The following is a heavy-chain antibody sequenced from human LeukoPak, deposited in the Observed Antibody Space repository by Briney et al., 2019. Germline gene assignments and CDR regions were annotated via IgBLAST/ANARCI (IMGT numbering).Heavy chain of an antibody. CDR1: GGTFSSYA. Sequence: SVKVSCKASGGTFSSYAISWVRQAPGQGLEWMGGIIPTFGTANYAQKFQGRVTITTDESTSTAYMELSSLRSEDTAVYYCARDLGYCSSTSCYRAFDIWGQGTMVTVSS. D-gene: IGHD2-2*01. V-gene: IGHV1-69*05. CDR3: ARDLGYCSSTSCYRAFDI. J-gene: IGHJ3*02. CDR2: IIPTFGTA.